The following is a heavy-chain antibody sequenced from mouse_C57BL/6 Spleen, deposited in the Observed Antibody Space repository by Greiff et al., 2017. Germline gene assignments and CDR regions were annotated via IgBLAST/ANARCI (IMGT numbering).Heavy chain of an antibody. J-gene: IGHJ2*01. CDR2: IHPNSGST. CDR3: ARPYLYSYRCYFDY. Sequence: QVQLKQPGAELVKPGASVKLSCKASGYTFTSYWMHWVKQRPGQGLEWIGMIHPNSGSTNYNEKFKSKATLTVDKSSSTAYMQLSSLTSEDSAIYYCARPYLYSYRCYFDYWGQGTTLTVSA. D-gene: IGHD2-12*01. V-gene: IGHV1-64*01. CDR1: GYTFTSYW.